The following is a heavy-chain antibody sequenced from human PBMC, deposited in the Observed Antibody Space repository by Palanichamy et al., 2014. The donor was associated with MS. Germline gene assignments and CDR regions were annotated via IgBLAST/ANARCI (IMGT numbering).Heavy chain of an antibody. J-gene: IGHJ4*02. D-gene: IGHD2-2*01. CDR3: TKDYWETTSWGVFES. Sequence: EVQLVESGGGLVQPGGSLRLSCATSGFTFDNYAMHWVRQAPGKGLEWVSGISWNSHNKVYADAVKGRFTVSRDNAKNSLFLQMDTLRPEDTAFYYCTKDYWETTSWGVFESWGQGTLVTVSS. CDR2: ISWNSHNK. CDR1: GFTFDNYA. V-gene: IGHV3-9*01.